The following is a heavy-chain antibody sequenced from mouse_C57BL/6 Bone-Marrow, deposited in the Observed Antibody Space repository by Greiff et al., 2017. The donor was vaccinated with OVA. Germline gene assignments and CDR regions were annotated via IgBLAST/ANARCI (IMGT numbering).Heavy chain of an antibody. CDR3: TTYRY. CDR1: GFNIKDDY. J-gene: IGHJ2*01. CDR2: IDPENGDT. Sequence: VQLQQSGAELVRPGASVKLSCTASGFNIKDDYMHWVKERPEQGLEWIGWIDPENGDTEYASKFQGKATITADPSSKTVYLHRSSLTSEDTAVYYCTTYRYWGQGTTLTVSS. V-gene: IGHV14-4*01.